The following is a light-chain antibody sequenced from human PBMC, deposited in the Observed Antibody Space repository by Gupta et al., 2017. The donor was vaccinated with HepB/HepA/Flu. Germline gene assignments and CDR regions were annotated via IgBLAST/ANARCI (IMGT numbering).Light chain of an antibody. V-gene: IGKV1-5*03. CDR1: QNINSW. Sequence: DIQMTQSPSTLSASVGDRVTITCRASQNINSWLAWYQQKPGKAPKLLIYKASSVESGVPSRFSGSGSGTEFTLTISSLQPDDFATYYCQQYNSYSRTFGQGTKVEIK. J-gene: IGKJ1*01. CDR2: KAS. CDR3: QQYNSYSRT.